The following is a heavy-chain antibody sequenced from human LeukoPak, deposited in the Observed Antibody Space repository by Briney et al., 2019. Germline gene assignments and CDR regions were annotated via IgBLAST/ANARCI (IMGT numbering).Heavy chain of an antibody. CDR2: IRYDGSNK. Sequence: GGSLRLSCTASGFTFRNYYMTWIRQAPGKGLEWVAFIRYDGSNKYYADSVKGRFTISRDNSKNTLYLQMNSLRAEDTAVYYCAKDGSGTTXXGVVMGTXXXXXXXXXXXXXXXPPXPPFD. CDR1: GFTFRNYY. J-gene: IGHJ4*01. V-gene: IGHV3-30*02. D-gene: IGHD3-3*01. CDR3: AKDGSGTTXXGVVMGTXXXXXXXXXXXXXXXPPXPPFD.